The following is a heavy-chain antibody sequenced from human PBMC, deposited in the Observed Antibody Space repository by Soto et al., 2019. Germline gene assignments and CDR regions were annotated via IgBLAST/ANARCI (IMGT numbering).Heavy chain of an antibody. J-gene: IGHJ4*02. V-gene: IGHV4-59*01. D-gene: IGHD2-21*02. Sequence: SETLSLTCTVSGGSISSYYWSWIRQPPGKGLEWIGYIYYSGSTNYNPSLKSRVTISVDTSKNQFSLKLSSVTAADTAVYYCARVDRGGGLAYCGGDCYSKYYFDYWGQGTLVTVSS. CDR1: GGSISSYY. CDR3: ARVDRGGGLAYCGGDCYSKYYFDY. CDR2: IYYSGST.